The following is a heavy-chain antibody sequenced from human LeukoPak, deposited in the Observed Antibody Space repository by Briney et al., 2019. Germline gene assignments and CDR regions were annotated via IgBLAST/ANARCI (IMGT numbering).Heavy chain of an antibody. D-gene: IGHD3-10*01. Sequence: PGGSLRLSCAASGFTVSSNYMSWVRQAPGKGLEWVSVIYSGGSTYYADSVKGRFTISRDNSKNTLYLQMNSLRAEDTAVYYCARDTYGSGRVIDYWGQGTLVTVPS. CDR1: GFTVSSNY. CDR2: IYSGGST. V-gene: IGHV3-66*01. J-gene: IGHJ4*02. CDR3: ARDTYGSGRVIDY.